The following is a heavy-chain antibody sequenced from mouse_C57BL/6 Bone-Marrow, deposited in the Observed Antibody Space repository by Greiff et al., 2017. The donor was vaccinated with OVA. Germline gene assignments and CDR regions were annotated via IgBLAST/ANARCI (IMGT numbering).Heavy chain of an antibody. D-gene: IGHD1-1*01. Sequence: VQLQQSGPELVKPGASVKISCKASGYAFSSSWMNWVKQRPGKGLEWIGRIYPGDGDTNHNGKFKGKATLTADKSSSTAYMQLSSLTSEDSAVYFCARSPFITTVGGVFDYWGQGTTLTVSS. V-gene: IGHV1-82*01. CDR1: GYAFSSSW. J-gene: IGHJ2*01. CDR2: IYPGDGDT. CDR3: ARSPFITTVGGVFDY.